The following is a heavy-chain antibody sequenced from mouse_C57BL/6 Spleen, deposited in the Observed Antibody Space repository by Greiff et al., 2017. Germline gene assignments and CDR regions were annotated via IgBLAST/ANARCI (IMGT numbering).Heavy chain of an antibody. J-gene: IGHJ3*01. CDR3: AREGDYYDYAAWFAY. CDR1: GFTFSSYA. D-gene: IGHD2-4*01. CDR2: ISDGGSYT. Sequence: DVQLVESGGGLVKPGGSLKLSCAASGFTFSSYAMSWVRQTPEKRLEWVATISDGGSYTYYPDNVKGRFTISRDNAKNNLYLQMSHLKSEDTAMYYCAREGDYYDYAAWFAYWGQGTLVTVSA. V-gene: IGHV5-4*01.